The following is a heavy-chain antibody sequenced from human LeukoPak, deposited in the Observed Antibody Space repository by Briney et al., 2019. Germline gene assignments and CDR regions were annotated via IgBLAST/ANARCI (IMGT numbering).Heavy chain of an antibody. CDR1: GFTFSSYG. J-gene: IGHJ4*02. CDR2: ISYDGSNK. CDR3: ARWIGGSYYGAIDY. D-gene: IGHD1-26*01. Sequence: PGGSLRLSCAASGFTFSSYGMHWVRQAPGKGLEWVAVISYDGSNKYYADSVKGRFTISRDNSKNTLYLQMNSLRAEDTAVYYCARWIGGSYYGAIDYWGQGTLVTVSS. V-gene: IGHV3-30*03.